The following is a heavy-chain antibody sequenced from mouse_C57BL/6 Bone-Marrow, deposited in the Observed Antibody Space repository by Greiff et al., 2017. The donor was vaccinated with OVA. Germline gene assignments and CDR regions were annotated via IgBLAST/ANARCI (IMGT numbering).Heavy chain of an antibody. CDR1: GFTFTDYY. J-gene: IGHJ1*03. CDR2: IRNKANGYTT. V-gene: IGHV7-3*01. Sequence: EVKLVESGGGLVQPGGSLSLSCAASGFTFTDYYMSWVRQPPGKALEWLGFIRNKANGYTTEYSASVKGRFTISRDNSKSSLYLQMNALRAEDSATYYCARWDYYVGYFDVWGTGTTVTVSS. D-gene: IGHD1-1*01. CDR3: ARWDYYVGYFDV.